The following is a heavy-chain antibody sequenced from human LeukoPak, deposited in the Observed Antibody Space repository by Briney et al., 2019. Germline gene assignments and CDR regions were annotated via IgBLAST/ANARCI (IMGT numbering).Heavy chain of an antibody. Sequence: SETLSLTCTVSGGSISSYYWSGIRQPPGKGLEWIGYIYYSGSTNYNPSLKSRVTISVDTSKNQFSLKLSSVTAADTAVYYCARISSSWYLKNYGMDVWGQGTTVTVSS. CDR1: GGSISSYY. J-gene: IGHJ6*02. D-gene: IGHD6-13*01. V-gene: IGHV4-59*01. CDR2: IYYSGST. CDR3: ARISSSWYLKNYGMDV.